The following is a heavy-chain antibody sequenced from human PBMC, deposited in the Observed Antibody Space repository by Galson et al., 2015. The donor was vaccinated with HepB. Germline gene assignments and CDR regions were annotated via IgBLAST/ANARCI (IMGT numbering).Heavy chain of an antibody. J-gene: IGHJ4*02. V-gene: IGHV1-46*01. CDR1: GYTFTSYY. CDR3: ARDGTSYYYDSCGYGDY. D-gene: IGHD3-22*01. Sequence: SVKVSCKASGYTFTSYYMHWVRQAPGQGLEWMGIINPSGGSTSYAQKFQGRVTMTRDTSTSTVYMELSSLRSEDTAVYYCARDGTSYYYDSCGYGDYWVQGTLVTVSS. CDR2: INPSGGST.